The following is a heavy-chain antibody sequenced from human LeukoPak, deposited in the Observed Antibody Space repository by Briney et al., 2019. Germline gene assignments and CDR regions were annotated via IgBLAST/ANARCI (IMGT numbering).Heavy chain of an antibody. Sequence: SQTLSLTCAISGDSVSSNNAAWNWIRQSPSRGLEWLGRTYYRSKWYNEYAESVKSRVTVYADTSKNQFSLQLRSMTPEDTAVYYCARGVTTDTSGYDYHGMDVWGQGTLVTVSS. J-gene: IGHJ4*02. V-gene: IGHV6-1*01. CDR1: GDSVSSNNAA. CDR2: TYYRSKWYN. D-gene: IGHD4-11*01. CDR3: ARGVTTDTSGYDYHGMDV.